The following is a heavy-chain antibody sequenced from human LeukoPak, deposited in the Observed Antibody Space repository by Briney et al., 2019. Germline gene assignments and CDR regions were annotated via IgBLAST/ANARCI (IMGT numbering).Heavy chain of an antibody. Sequence: ASVTVSCKASGYPFINYDIKWVRQATGQGLEWMGWMNPNSGNRGYAQKLQGRVSMTRDTSVSTAYMELSSLTPEDTAVYYCARYQSTAWFDFWGQGALVTVSS. CDR3: ARYQSTAWFDF. D-gene: IGHD2-21*02. CDR1: GYPFINYD. V-gene: IGHV1-8*01. CDR2: MNPNSGNR. J-gene: IGHJ4*02.